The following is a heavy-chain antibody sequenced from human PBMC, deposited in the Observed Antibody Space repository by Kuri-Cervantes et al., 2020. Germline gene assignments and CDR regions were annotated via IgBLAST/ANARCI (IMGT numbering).Heavy chain of an antibody. J-gene: IGHJ3*02. V-gene: IGHV3-11*04. CDR2: ISGSDNTI. CDR3: AREFPGTAVAGTEGALDI. Sequence: GGSLRLSCAASGFTFSDYYMNWIRQAPGKGLEWVSYISGSDNTISYADSVKGRFTISRDNAKNSLYLQMNSLRAEETAVYYCAREFPGTAVAGTEGALDIWGQGTKVTVSS. CDR1: GFTFSDYY. D-gene: IGHD6-19*01.